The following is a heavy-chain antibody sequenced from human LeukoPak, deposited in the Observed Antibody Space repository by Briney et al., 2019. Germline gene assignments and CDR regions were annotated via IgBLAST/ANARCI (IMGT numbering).Heavy chain of an antibody. CDR2: IGASGEST. Sequence: GGSLRLSCAASGFTFSVAAMTWVRQAPGKGLEWVSLIGASGESTYYADSVEGRFTISRDNSKNTLSLQMNSLRVEDTAMYFCAKDIQLSTWGLGTMVTVSS. D-gene: IGHD5-24*01. V-gene: IGHV3-23*01. CDR1: GFTFSVAA. J-gene: IGHJ3*01. CDR3: AKDIQLST.